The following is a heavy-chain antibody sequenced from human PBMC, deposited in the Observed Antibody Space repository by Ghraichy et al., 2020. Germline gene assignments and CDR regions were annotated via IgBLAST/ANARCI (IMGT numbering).Heavy chain of an antibody. V-gene: IGHV3-23*01. CDR2: VASGGGNT. Sequence: ESLNISCAASGFSFSTYAMTWVRQAPGKGLEWVSLVASGGGNTFYADSVKGRFIISRDNSKNTLYLQMNSLRAEDTAVYYCAKRLDVGSVVRGVHFDYWGQGTLVTVSS. CDR3: AKRLDVGSVVRGVHFDY. D-gene: IGHD3-10*01. CDR1: GFSFSTYA. J-gene: IGHJ4*02.